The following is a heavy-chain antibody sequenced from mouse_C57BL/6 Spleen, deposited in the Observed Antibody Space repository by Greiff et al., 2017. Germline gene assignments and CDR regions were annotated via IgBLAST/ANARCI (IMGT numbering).Heavy chain of an antibody. J-gene: IGHJ1*03. V-gene: IGHV6-6*01. CDR1: GFTFSDAW. D-gene: IGHD2-4*01. CDR2: IRNKANNHAT. CDR3: TRPPIYYDARWCVDV. Sequence: EVQGVESGGGLVQPGGSMKLSCAASGFTFSDAWMDWVRQSPEKGLEWVAEIRNKANNHATYYAESVKGRFTISRDESKSSVYLQMNSLRAEDTGIYYCTRPPIYYDARWCVDVWGTGTTVTVSS.